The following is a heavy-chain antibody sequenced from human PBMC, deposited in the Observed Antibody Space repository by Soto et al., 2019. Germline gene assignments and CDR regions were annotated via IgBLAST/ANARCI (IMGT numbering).Heavy chain of an antibody. J-gene: IGHJ4*02. D-gene: IGHD5-12*01. CDR2: VYYTGDT. CDR1: GGSISGSSGYY. Sequence: QLQLRESGPGLVKPSETLSLTCAVSGGSISGSSGYYWAWIRQPPGKGLEWVGSVYYTGDTYYGPSVKSRVTLSVDTSKNQFSLKLSAVTAADTAVYYCARHPNSGWLGFWGQGILVTVSS. CDR3: ARHPNSGWLGF. V-gene: IGHV4-39*01.